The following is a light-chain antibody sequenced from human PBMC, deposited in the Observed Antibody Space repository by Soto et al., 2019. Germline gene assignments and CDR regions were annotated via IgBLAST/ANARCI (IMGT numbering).Light chain of an antibody. Sequence: EIVLTQSPATLSVSPGERPTLSCRASQSVSSNLAWYQQKPGQAPSLLIYGASTRATGIPARFSGSGSGTEFTLTISSLQSEDFATYYCQQYNNWHPITFGQGTRLEIK. V-gene: IGKV3-15*01. J-gene: IGKJ5*01. CDR3: QQYNNWHPIT. CDR1: QSVSSN. CDR2: GAS.